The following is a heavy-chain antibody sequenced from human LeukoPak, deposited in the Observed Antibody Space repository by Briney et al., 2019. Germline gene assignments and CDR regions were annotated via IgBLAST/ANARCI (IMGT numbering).Heavy chain of an antibody. CDR3: ARVYLDYGDSGNWFDP. J-gene: IGHJ5*02. V-gene: IGHV4-59*12. D-gene: IGHD4-17*01. CDR1: GGSISSYY. Sequence: SETLSLTCTVSGGSISSYYWSWIRQPPGKGLEWIGYIYYSGSTNYNPSLKSRVTISVDTSKNQFSLKLSSVTAADTAVYYCARVYLDYGDSGNWFDPWGQGTLVTVSS. CDR2: IYYSGST.